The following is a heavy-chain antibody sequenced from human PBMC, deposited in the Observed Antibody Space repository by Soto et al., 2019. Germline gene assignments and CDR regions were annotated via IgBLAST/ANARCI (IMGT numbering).Heavy chain of an antibody. V-gene: IGHV4-39*01. Sequence: QLQLQESGPGLVKPSETLSLTCTVSGGSISSSSYYWGWIRQPPGKGLEWIGSIYYSGSTYYNQSLKSRVTISVDTSKNQFSLKLSSVTAADTAVYYCARQAVSDDYGDLWGQGTLVTVSS. J-gene: IGHJ5*02. CDR1: GGSISSSSYY. CDR2: IYYSGST. CDR3: ARQAVSDDYGDL. D-gene: IGHD4-17*01.